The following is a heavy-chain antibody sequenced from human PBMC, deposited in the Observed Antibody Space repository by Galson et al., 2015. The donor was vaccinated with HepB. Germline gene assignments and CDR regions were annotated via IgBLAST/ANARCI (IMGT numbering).Heavy chain of an antibody. Sequence: SLRLSCAASGFTFSSYAMHWVRQAPGKGLEWVAVISYDGSNKYYADSVKGRFTISRDNSKNTLYLQMNSLRAEDTAAYYCARVGGLRFLEWLDSEGQPFDPWGQGTLVTVSS. J-gene: IGHJ5*02. V-gene: IGHV3-30-3*01. CDR1: GFTFSSYA. D-gene: IGHD3-3*01. CDR3: ARVGGLRFLEWLDSEGQPFDP. CDR2: ISYDGSNK.